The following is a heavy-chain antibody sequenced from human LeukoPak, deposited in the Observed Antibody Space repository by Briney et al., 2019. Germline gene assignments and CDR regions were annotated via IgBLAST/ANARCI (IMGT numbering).Heavy chain of an antibody. CDR3: ATSPCGGDCSGFDY. CDR2: INHSGST. Sequence: PSETLSLTCAVYGGSFSGYYWSWIRQPPGKGLEWIGEINHSGSTNYNPSLKSRVTISVDTSKNQFSLKLSSVTAADTAVYYCATSPCGGDCSGFDYWGQGTLVTVSS. J-gene: IGHJ4*02. D-gene: IGHD2-21*01. V-gene: IGHV4-34*01. CDR1: GGSFSGYY.